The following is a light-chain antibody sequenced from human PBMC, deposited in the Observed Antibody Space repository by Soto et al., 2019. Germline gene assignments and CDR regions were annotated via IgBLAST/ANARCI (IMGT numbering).Light chain of an antibody. J-gene: IGKJ1*01. Sequence: DIQMTQSPSSLSASVGDRVTITCRTSQPISDYLNWYQQKPGKAPTLLIYTASNLQSGVPSRFSGSGSGTHFTLTISSLQPEHFATYYCQQHYNTPRTFGQGTKVEIK. CDR1: QPISDY. CDR2: TAS. CDR3: QQHYNTPRT. V-gene: IGKV1-39*01.